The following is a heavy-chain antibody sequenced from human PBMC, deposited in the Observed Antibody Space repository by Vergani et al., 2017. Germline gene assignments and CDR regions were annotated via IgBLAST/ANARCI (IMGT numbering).Heavy chain of an antibody. J-gene: IGHJ3*02. CDR2: IYSGGST. D-gene: IGHD1-26*01. V-gene: IGHV3-53*01. Sequence: EVQLVESGGGLIQPGGSLRLSCAASGFTVSSNYMSWVRQAPGKGREWVSVIYSGGSTYYADSVKGRFTISRDNSKNTLYLQMNSLRAEDTAVYYCARETFSGSYSAFDIWGQGTMVTVSS. CDR1: GFTVSSNY. CDR3: ARETFSGSYSAFDI.